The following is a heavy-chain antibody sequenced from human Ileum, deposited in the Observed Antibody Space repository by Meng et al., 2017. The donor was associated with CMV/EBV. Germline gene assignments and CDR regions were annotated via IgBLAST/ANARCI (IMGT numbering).Heavy chain of an antibody. CDR2: IRNDGSYK. Sequence: QVQLVESGGGVVQAGGSLRLSCAASGLTFSSYGMHWVRQAPGKGLEWVAIIRNDGSYKYYADSVKGRFTISRDNSKNTLYLQMNSLEPEDTAVYYCVRINYLDHWGQGTLVTVSS. CDR3: VRINYLDH. CDR1: GLTFSSYG. V-gene: IGHV3-30*02. J-gene: IGHJ4*02.